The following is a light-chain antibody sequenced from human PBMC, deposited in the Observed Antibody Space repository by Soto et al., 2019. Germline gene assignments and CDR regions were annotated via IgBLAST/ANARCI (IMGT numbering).Light chain of an antibody. CDR2: GDD. CDR1: SSNLGAGFD. V-gene: IGLV1-40*01. J-gene: IGLJ3*02. Sequence: QLVLTQPPSVSGAPGQRVTISCTGSSSNLGAGFDVHWYQHLPGRAPKLLINGDDNRPSGVPVRFSGSRSGTSASLAITGLQAEDEADYYCQSYDTTLSGAWVFGGGTQLTVL. CDR3: QSYDTTLSGAWV.